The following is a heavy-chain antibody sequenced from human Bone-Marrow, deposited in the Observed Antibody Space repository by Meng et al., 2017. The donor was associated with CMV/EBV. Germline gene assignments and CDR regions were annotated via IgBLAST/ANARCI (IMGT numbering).Heavy chain of an antibody. J-gene: IGHJ6*02. CDR1: GYTFIRYY. CDR3: ARGNYGDYIGNYYYAMDV. CDR2: INPTLGTT. Sequence: ASVKVSCKASGYTFIRYYIHWVRQAPGQGPEWMAVINPTLGTTYSSQRFQGRVTLTRDTSTGTLYMDLSSLTSEDTAIYYCARGNYGDYIGNYYYAMDVWGQGTTVTVSS. D-gene: IGHD4-17*01. V-gene: IGHV1-46*01.